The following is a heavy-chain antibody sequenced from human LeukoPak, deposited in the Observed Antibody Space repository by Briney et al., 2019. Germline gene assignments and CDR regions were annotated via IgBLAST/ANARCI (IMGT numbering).Heavy chain of an antibody. CDR3: ARDPYSGGYGTYYYYMDV. Sequence: GGSLRLSCTDSEFTFSNYNMNWVRQAPGKAMEWISSITSSGTYSFYADSVKGRFTISRDNAKNSLYLQMDSLGPEDTAVYYCARDPYSGGYGTYYYYMDVWGKGTTVTISS. V-gene: IGHV3-21*01. J-gene: IGHJ6*03. D-gene: IGHD5-12*01. CDR2: ITSSGTYS. CDR1: EFTFSNYN.